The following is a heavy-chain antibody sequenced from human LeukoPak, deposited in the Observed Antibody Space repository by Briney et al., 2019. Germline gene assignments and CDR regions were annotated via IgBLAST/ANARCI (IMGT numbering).Heavy chain of an antibody. CDR3: ARDPGDFPGPYFDY. J-gene: IGHJ4*02. CDR2: IWYDGSNK. D-gene: IGHD2/OR15-2a*01. Sequence: PGGSLRLSCAASGFTFSSYGMAWVRQAPGKGLGRVAVIWYDGSNKYYADSVKGRFTISRDNSKNTLYLQMNSLRAEDTAVYYCARDPGDFPGPYFDYWGQGTLVTVSP. V-gene: IGHV3-33*01. CDR1: GFTFSSYG.